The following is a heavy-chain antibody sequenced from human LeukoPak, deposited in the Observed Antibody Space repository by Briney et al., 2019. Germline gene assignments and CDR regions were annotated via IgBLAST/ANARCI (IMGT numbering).Heavy chain of an antibody. D-gene: IGHD3-22*01. Sequence: GGSLRLSCAASGFTFSSYGMHWVRQAPGKGLEWVAFIRYDGSNKYYADSVKGRFTISRDNSKNTQYLQMNSLRAEDTAVYYCAKDGNYYDSSGYGDYWGQGTLVTVSS. V-gene: IGHV3-30*02. CDR2: IRYDGSNK. CDR1: GFTFSSYG. J-gene: IGHJ4*02. CDR3: AKDGNYYDSSGYGDY.